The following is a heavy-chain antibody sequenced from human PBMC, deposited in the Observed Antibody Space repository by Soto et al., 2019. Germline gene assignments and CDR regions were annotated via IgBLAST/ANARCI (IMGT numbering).Heavy chain of an antibody. V-gene: IGHV3-23*01. D-gene: IGHD6-19*01. Sequence: GGSLRLSCAASGFTFSSYAMSWVRQAPGKGLEWVSAISGSGGSTYYADSVKGRFTISSDNSKNTLYLQMNSLRAEDTAVYYCAKPVAGTKYYFDYWGQGTLVTVSS. CDR2: ISGSGGST. CDR3: AKPVAGTKYYFDY. J-gene: IGHJ4*02. CDR1: GFTFSSYA.